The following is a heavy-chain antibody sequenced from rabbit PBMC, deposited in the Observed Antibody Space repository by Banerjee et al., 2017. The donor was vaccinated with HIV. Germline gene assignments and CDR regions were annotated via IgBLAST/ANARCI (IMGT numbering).Heavy chain of an antibody. CDR2: TDLFFGST. Sequence: QDQLEESGGGLVKPEGSLTLTCKASGFDLSSTYAMCWVRQAPGKGLEWIGCTDLFFGSTYYATWVNGRFTISSHNAQNTVDLQMNSLTVADTATYFCARAYAGSSGYLIYGMDLWGPGTLVTVS. J-gene: IGHJ6*01. D-gene: IGHD1-1*01. CDR1: GFDLSSTYA. V-gene: IGHV1S43*01. CDR3: ARAYAGSSGYLIYGMDL.